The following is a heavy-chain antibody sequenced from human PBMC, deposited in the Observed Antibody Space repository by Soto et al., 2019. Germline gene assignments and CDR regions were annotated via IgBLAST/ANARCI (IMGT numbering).Heavy chain of an antibody. D-gene: IGHD3-22*01. CDR3: ARDNYYDSSGYYYYYGMDV. CDR1: GFTFSSYW. V-gene: IGHV3-7*01. J-gene: IGHJ6*02. Sequence: GESLKISCAASGFTFSSYWMSWVRQAPGKGLEWVANIKQDGSEKYYVDSVKGRFTISRDNAKNSLYLQMNSLRAEDTAVYYCARDNYYDSSGYYYYYGMDVWGQGTTVTVSS. CDR2: IKQDGSEK.